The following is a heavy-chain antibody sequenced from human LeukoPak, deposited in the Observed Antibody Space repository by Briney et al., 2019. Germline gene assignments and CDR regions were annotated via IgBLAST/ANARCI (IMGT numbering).Heavy chain of an antibody. CDR2: IYYSGST. CDR3: AREGQGTYYYDSSRQLDSFDY. J-gene: IGHJ4*02. CDR1: GASISSNY. Sequence: LGTLSLTCTVSGASISSNYWSWIRQPPGKGLEWIGYIYYSGSTNYNPSLKSRVTISVDTSKNLFSLKLNSVTAADTAVYYCAREGQGTYYYDSSRQLDSFDYWGQGTLVTVSS. V-gene: IGHV4-59*01. D-gene: IGHD3-22*01.